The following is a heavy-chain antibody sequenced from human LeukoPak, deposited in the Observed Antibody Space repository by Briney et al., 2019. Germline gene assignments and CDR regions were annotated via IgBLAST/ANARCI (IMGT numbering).Heavy chain of an antibody. J-gene: IGHJ4*02. V-gene: IGHV3-7*05. Sequence: GGSLRLSCAASGFTFSSYWMTWVRQAPGKGLEWVANIKQDGTAKYYVDSVKGRFTISRDNAKNSLYLQMNSLRAEDTALYYCARGTYGSGIDYWGQGTLVTVSS. D-gene: IGHD3-10*01. CDR3: ARGTYGSGIDY. CDR2: IKQDGTAK. CDR1: GFTFSSYW.